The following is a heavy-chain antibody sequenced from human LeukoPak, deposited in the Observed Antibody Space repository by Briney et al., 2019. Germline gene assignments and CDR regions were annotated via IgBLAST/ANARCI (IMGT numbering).Heavy chain of an antibody. CDR2: INHSGST. J-gene: IGHJ5*02. CDR1: GGSFSGYY. Sequence: PSETLSLTCAVYGGSFSGYYWSWIRQPPGKGLEWIGEINHSGSTNYNPSLKSRVTISVDTSKNQFSLKLSSVTAADTAVYYCARDDLSRWFDPWGQGTLVTVSS. CDR3: ARDDLSRWFDP. V-gene: IGHV4-34*01. D-gene: IGHD3-16*01.